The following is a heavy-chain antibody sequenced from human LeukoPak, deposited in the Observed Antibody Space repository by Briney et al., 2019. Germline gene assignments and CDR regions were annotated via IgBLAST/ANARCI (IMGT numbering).Heavy chain of an antibody. V-gene: IGHV3-30*03. CDR1: GFTFSSYS. CDR2: ISYDGSNK. CDR3: ARGVGVVPAAMLLC. Sequence: GGSLRLSCAASGFTFSSYSMNWVRQAPGKGLEWVAVISYDGSNKYYADSVKGRFTISRDNSKNTLYLQMNSLRAEDTAVYYCARGVGVVPAAMLLCWGQGTLVTVSS. J-gene: IGHJ4*02. D-gene: IGHD2-2*01.